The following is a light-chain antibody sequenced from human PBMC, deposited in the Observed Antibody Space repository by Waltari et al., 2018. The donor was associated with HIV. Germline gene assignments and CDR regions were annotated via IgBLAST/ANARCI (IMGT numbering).Light chain of an antibody. CDR1: QSISSN. CDR3: HQYDNWPPHT. CDR2: GAS. V-gene: IGKV3-15*01. Sequence: EIVMTQSPATLSVSPGERATLSCRASQSISSNLAWYQQKPGQAPRLLIYGASIRATGIPARFSGSGSGTEFTLTISSLQSEDFAVYYCHQYDNWPPHTFGQGTIVEIK. J-gene: IGKJ2*01.